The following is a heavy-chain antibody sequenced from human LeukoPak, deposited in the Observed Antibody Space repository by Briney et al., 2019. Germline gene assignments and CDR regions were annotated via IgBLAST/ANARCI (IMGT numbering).Heavy chain of an antibody. V-gene: IGHV1-18*01. Sequence: ASVKVSCKASGYTFTSYGISWVRQAPGQGLEWMGWISPYNGNTDYAQKLQGRVTMTIDTSTSTAYMELRSLRSDDTAVYYCAKGGVGHCSGGSCPFNWFDPWGQGTLVTVSS. CDR3: AKGGVGHCSGGSCPFNWFDP. D-gene: IGHD2-15*01. J-gene: IGHJ5*02. CDR1: GYTFTSYG. CDR2: ISPYNGNT.